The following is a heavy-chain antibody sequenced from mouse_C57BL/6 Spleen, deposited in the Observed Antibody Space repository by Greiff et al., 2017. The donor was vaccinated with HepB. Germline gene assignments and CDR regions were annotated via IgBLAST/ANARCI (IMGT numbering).Heavy chain of an antibody. CDR3: ARQGGYVTDYYAMDY. CDR1: GFTFSDYG. V-gene: IGHV5-17*01. J-gene: IGHJ4*01. D-gene: IGHD2-2*01. CDR2: ISSGSSTI. Sequence: EVQRVEPGGGLVKPGGSLKLSCAASGFTFSDYGMHWVRQAPEKGLEWVAYISSGSSTIYYADTVKGRFTISRDNAKNTQILQMTSLRSEDTAMYDCARQGGYVTDYYAMDYWGQGTSVTVSS.